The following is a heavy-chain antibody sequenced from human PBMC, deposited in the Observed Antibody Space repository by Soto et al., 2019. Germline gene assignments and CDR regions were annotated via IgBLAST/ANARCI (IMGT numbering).Heavy chain of an antibody. V-gene: IGHV3-33*01. CDR3: ARDPYYYDSSGYFDY. J-gene: IGHJ4*02. CDR2: IWYDGSNK. Sequence: LGGSLRLSCAASGFTFSSYGMHWVRQAPGKGLEWVAVIWYDGSNKYYADSVKGRFTISRDNSKNTLYLQMNSLRAEDTAVYYCARDPYYYDSSGYFDYRGQGTLVTASS. CDR1: GFTFSSYG. D-gene: IGHD3-22*01.